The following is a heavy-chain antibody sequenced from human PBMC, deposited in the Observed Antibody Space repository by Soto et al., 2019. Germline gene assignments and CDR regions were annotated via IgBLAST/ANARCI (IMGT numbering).Heavy chain of an antibody. CDR3: ARDFHRWYFDL. CDR1: GFTFSTFA. J-gene: IGHJ2*01. Sequence: QVQLVESGGGVVLPGRSLRLSCAVSGFTFSTFAMHWVRQPPGKGLEWVAVMSYDGTNTYYADSVKGRFTISRDNSKNTLYLQMDSLRAEDTAVYYCARDFHRWYFDLWGRGTLVTVSS. CDR2: MSYDGTNT. D-gene: IGHD3-16*02. V-gene: IGHV3-30-3*01.